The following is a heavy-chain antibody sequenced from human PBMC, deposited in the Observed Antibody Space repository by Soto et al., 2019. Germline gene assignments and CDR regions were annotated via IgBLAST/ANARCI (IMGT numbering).Heavy chain of an antibody. D-gene: IGHD2-15*01. J-gene: IGHJ3*02. Sequence: EASLKVSCKASGFTFSNSAVQWVRQARGQRLEWIGWIVVGGGNTNYAPQFQERVTITRDMSTSTGYMELSSLSSEDTAMYYCAEELYTYGSCCAFDIWAQGTMVTVSS. CDR3: AEELYTYGSCCAFDI. V-gene: IGHV1-58*01. CDR2: IVVGGGNT. CDR1: GFTFSNSA.